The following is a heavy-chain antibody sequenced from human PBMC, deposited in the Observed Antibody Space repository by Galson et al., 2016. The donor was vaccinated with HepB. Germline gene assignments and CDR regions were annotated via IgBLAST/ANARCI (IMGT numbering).Heavy chain of an antibody. Sequence: QSGAEVKKPGESLRISCTASGYSFTNYWIGWVRQMPGEGLEWMGIIYPGDSDIRYNSSFQGQVTISAVKSITTAYLQWGSLKASDSAIYFCARRDRDCSGGTCFSRNFDYWGQGTLVSVSS. CDR1: GYSFTNYW. CDR3: ARRDRDCSGGTCFSRNFDY. V-gene: IGHV5-51*01. D-gene: IGHD2-15*01. CDR2: IYPGDSDI. J-gene: IGHJ4*02.